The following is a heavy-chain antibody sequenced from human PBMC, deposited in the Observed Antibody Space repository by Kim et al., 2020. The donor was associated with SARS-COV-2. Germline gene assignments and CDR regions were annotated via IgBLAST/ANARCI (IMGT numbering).Heavy chain of an antibody. J-gene: IGHJ4*02. Sequence: SETLSLTCAVYGGSFSGYYWGWIRQPPGKGLEWIGEINHSGSTNYNPSLKSRVTISVDTSKNQFSLKLSSVTAADTAVYYCARGRIAVAGSFDYWGQGTLVTVSS. CDR1: GGSFSGYY. V-gene: IGHV4-34*01. D-gene: IGHD6-19*01. CDR2: INHSGST. CDR3: ARGRIAVAGSFDY.